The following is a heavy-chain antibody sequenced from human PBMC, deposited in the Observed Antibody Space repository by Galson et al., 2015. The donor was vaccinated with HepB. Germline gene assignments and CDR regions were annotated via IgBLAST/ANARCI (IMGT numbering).Heavy chain of an antibody. CDR1: GFTFSSSA. Sequence: SLRLSCAGSGFTFSSSAMHWVRQAPGKGLEDVSGISSNGGSTYYADSVKDRFTISRDNSKNTLYLQMSSLRAEDTAVYYCVSRRSMDVWGQGTTVTVSS. V-gene: IGHV3-64D*06. CDR2: ISSNGGST. CDR3: VSRRSMDV. J-gene: IGHJ6*02.